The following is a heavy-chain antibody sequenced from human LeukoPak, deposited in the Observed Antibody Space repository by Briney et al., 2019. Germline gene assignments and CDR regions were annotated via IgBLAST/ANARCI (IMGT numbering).Heavy chain of an antibody. D-gene: IGHD6-19*01. CDR1: GYSFTSYW. CDR2: IYPGDSDT. CDR3: ARDRGSGWYVDY. V-gene: IGHV5-51*01. J-gene: IGHJ4*02. Sequence: GESLKISCKGSGYSFTSYWIGWVRQMPGKGLERMGIIYPGDSDTRYSPSFQGQVTISADKSISTAYLQWSKLRSDDTAVYYCARDRGSGWYVDYWGQGTLVTVSS.